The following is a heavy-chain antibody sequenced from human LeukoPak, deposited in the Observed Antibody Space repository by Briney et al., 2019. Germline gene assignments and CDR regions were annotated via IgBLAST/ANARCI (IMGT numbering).Heavy chain of an antibody. CDR1: GFTFSSYW. CDR3: ARADYYGSGSYYWK. CDR2: IKEDGGEK. D-gene: IGHD3-10*01. V-gene: IGHV3-7*01. Sequence: GGSLRLSXAASGFTFSSYWMSWVRQAPGKGLEWVPNIKEDGGEKYYVDSVKGRFTISRDNAKKSLYLQMTSLRAEDTAVYYCARADYYGSGSYYWKWGQGTLVTVSS. J-gene: IGHJ4*02.